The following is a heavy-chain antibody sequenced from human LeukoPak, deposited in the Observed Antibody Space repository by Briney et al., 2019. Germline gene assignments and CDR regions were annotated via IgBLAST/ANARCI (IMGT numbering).Heavy chain of an antibody. D-gene: IGHD3-9*01. CDR3: ARLEYDILTGYRFGY. V-gene: IGHV5-10-1*01. J-gene: IGHJ4*02. CDR1: GYPFPSYW. CDR2: IEPRDSYT. Sequence: GESLKISCKGSGYPFPSYWITRGRQMPGKGLGWMGRIEPRDSYTIFSPSFQGHVTISAAKSISTAYLQWSSLKASDTAMYYCARLEYDILTGYRFGYWGQGTLVTVSS.